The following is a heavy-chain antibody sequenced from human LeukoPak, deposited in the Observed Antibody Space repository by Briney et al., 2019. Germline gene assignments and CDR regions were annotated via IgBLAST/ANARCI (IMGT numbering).Heavy chain of an antibody. J-gene: IGHJ3*02. CDR1: GYTFTGYY. V-gene: IGHV1-2*02. Sequence: ASVKVSCKASGYTFTGYYMHWVRQAPGQGLEWMGWINPNSGGTNYAQKFQGRVTMTRDTSISTAYMELSRLRSDDTAVYYCATPRDYGDYPAFGAFDIWGQGTMVTVSS. CDR3: ATPRDYGDYPAFGAFDI. D-gene: IGHD4-17*01. CDR2: INPNSGGT.